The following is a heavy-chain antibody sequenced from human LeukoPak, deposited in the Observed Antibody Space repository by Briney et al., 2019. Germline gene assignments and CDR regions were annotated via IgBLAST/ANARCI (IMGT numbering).Heavy chain of an antibody. J-gene: IGHJ4*02. CDR2: ISGSGGST. CDR3: ARESSLSFDY. V-gene: IGHV3-23*01. Sequence: GGSLRLSCAASGFTFNSYGMSWVRQAPGKGLEWVSAISGSGGSTYYADSVKGRFTISRDNSKNTLYLQMNSLRAEDTAVYYCARESSLSFDYWGQGTLVTVSS. CDR1: GFTFNSYG. D-gene: IGHD5/OR15-5a*01.